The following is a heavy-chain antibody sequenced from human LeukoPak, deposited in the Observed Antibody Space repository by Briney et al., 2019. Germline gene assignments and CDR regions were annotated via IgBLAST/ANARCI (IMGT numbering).Heavy chain of an antibody. Sequence: GGSLRLSCVDSGITFDDYGLSWVRQAPGKGLEWVSGINWDGGATGYADSVKGRFTISRDKAKTTLFLQMNSLRAEDTALYFCARALSSSWYSLGYWGRGTFVTVSS. CDR1: GITFDDYG. D-gene: IGHD6-13*01. V-gene: IGHV3-20*04. CDR2: INWDGGAT. CDR3: ARALSSSWYSLGY. J-gene: IGHJ4*02.